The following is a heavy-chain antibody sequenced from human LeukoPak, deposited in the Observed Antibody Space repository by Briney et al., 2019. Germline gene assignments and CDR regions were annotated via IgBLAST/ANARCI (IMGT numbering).Heavy chain of an antibody. CDR1: GYRFTSYW. CDR3: AREAGMGWFDP. CDR2: IYPGDSDT. V-gene: IGHV5-51*01. Sequence: GESLKISCKGPGYRFTSYWIGWVRQMPGKGLEWMGIIYPGDSDTRYSPSFQGQVTISADNSISTAYLQWSSLKVSDTAMYYCAREAGMGWFDPWGQGTLVTVSS. J-gene: IGHJ5*02. D-gene: IGHD6-19*01.